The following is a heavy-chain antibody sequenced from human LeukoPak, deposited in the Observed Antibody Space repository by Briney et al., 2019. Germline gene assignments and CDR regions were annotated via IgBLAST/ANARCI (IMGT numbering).Heavy chain of an antibody. CDR2: INAGNGNT. J-gene: IGHJ4*02. V-gene: IGHV1-3*01. CDR3: AREIGSIVGATRLDY. D-gene: IGHD1-26*01. Sequence: ASVKVSCKASGYTFTNYAMHWVRQAPGQRLEWMGWINAGNGNTKYSQKFQGRVTITRDTSASTAYMELSSLRFEDTAVYYCAREIGSIVGATRLDYWGQGTLVTVSS. CDR1: GYTFTNYA.